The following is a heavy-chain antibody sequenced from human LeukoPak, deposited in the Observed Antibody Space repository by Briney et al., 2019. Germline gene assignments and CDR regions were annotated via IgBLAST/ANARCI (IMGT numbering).Heavy chain of an antibody. CDR3: AKDLGRYRNNFFDY. CDR2: IVGSGGST. J-gene: IGHJ4*02. CDR1: GFTFSSYA. Sequence: GGSLRLSCAASGFTFSSYAMTWVRQAPGKGLEWVSSIVGSGGSTYYADSVKGRFTISRDDSKNTLCLQMNSLRADDTAVYYCAKDLGRYRNNFFDYWGQGNLVTVSS. V-gene: IGHV3-23*01. D-gene: IGHD1-26*01.